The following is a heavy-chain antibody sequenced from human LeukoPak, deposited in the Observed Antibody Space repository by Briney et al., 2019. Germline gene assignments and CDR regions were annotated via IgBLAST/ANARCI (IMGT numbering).Heavy chain of an antibody. Sequence: GGSLRLSCAASGFTFSTYAMHWVRQAPGKGLEWVAVIPYDGSNKYYADSMKGRFTISRENSKNRLYLQMNSLRADDTAVYYCARARYYDSSAVGYWGQGTLVTVSS. CDR2: IPYDGSNK. V-gene: IGHV3-30*04. D-gene: IGHD3-22*01. J-gene: IGHJ4*02. CDR1: GFTFSTYA. CDR3: ARARYYDSSAVGY.